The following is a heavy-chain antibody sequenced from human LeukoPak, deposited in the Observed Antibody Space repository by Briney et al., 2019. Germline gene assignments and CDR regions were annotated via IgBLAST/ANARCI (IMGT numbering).Heavy chain of an antibody. CDR2: INSDGSTT. J-gene: IGHJ4*02. Sequence: GGSLRLSCAASGFTFSSYGMHWVRQAPGKGLVWVSRINSDGSTTSYADSVKGRFTISRDNSKDTLYLQMDSLRADDTAKYYCARDSPVATWWGQGTLVTVSS. CDR1: GFTFSSYG. V-gene: IGHV3-74*01. D-gene: IGHD1-26*01. CDR3: ARDSPVATW.